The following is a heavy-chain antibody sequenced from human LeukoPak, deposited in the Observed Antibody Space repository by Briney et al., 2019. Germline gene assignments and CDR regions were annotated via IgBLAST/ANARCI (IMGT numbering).Heavy chain of an antibody. V-gene: IGHV3-23*01. Sequence: GGSLRLSCAVSGITLSNYGMGWVRQAPGKGLEWVAGISDSGGSTNYADSVKGRFTISRDNPKNTLYLQMNSLRAEDTAVYFCAKRGVVIRVILVGFHKQAYYFDSWGQGALVTVSS. D-gene: IGHD3-10*01. CDR2: ISDSGGST. CDR1: GITLSNYG. J-gene: IGHJ4*02. CDR3: AKRGVVIRVILVGFHKQAYYFDS.